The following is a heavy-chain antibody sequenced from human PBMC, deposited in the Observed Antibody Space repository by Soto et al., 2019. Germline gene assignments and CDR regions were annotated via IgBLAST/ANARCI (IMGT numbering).Heavy chain of an antibody. CDR1: GFTFSGSA. D-gene: IGHD2-8*01. J-gene: IGHJ6*03. CDR3: TRPALGCTNGVCPRELYLDYYMDV. Sequence: GGSLRLSCAASGFTFSGSAMHWVRQASGKGLEWVGRIRSKANSYATAYAASVKGRFTISRDDSKNTAYLQMNSLKTEDTAVYYCTRPALGCTNGVCPRELYLDYYMDVWGKGTTVTVSS. V-gene: IGHV3-73*01. CDR2: IRSKANSYAT.